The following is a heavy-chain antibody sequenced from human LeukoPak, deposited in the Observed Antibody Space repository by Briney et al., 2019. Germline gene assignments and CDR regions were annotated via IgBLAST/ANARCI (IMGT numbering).Heavy chain of an antibody. J-gene: IGHJ4*02. Sequence: SETLSLTCTVSGGSITNPTYHSGWVRQPPGKGLELIGSIHYNGNSYYNLDLKSRLTLSIDTSNNQFSLKLESVTAADTAVYYCTSEYSSSPAYWGQGTLVTVSS. CDR2: IHYNGNS. CDR3: TSEYSSSPAY. CDR1: GGSITNPTYH. D-gene: IGHD6-6*01. V-gene: IGHV4-39*02.